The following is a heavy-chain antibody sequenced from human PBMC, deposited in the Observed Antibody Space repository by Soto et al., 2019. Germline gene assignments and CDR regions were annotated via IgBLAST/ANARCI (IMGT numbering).Heavy chain of an antibody. V-gene: IGHV3-21*01. D-gene: IGHD3-10*01. Sequence: GGSLRLSCAASGFTFSLYSMNWVRQAPGKGLEWVSSISPTGKSIYYADSVKGRFTVSRDNAKSSLYLQMNSLRAEDTAMYFCAESGSGNPHDAFDFWAQGTMVTVSS. CDR3: AESGSGNPHDAFDF. CDR1: GFTFSLYS. CDR2: ISPTGKSI. J-gene: IGHJ3*01.